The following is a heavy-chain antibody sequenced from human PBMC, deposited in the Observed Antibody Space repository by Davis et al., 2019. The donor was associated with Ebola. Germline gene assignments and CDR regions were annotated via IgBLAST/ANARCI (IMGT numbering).Heavy chain of an antibody. J-gene: IGHJ4*02. Sequence: GGSLRLSCAASGFIFRNYVMSWVRQAPGKGLEWVSTLGTSADTYYADSVKGRFTISRDNSRNTLYLQMNGLRVEDTAIYYCMKVRYYSSWRGGFDSWGQGALVTVSS. D-gene: IGHD6-6*01. CDR2: LGTSADT. CDR1: GFIFRNYV. CDR3: MKVRYYSSWRGGFDS. V-gene: IGHV3-23*01.